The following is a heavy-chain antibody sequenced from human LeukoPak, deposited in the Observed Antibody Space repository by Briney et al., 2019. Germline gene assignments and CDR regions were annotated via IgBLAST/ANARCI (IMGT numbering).Heavy chain of an antibody. CDR1: GFTFSSYS. J-gene: IGHJ4*02. Sequence: GGSLRLSCAASGFTFSSYSMNWVRQAPGKGPEWVSSISSSSSYIYYADSVKGRFTISRDNAKNSLYLQMNSLRAEDTAVYYCARERVAGLFDYWGQGTLVTVSS. CDR2: ISSSSSYI. CDR3: ARERVAGLFDY. V-gene: IGHV3-21*01. D-gene: IGHD6-19*01.